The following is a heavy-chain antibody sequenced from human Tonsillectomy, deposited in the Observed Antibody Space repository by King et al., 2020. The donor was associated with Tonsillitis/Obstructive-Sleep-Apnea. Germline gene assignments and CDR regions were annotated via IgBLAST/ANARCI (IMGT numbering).Heavy chain of an antibody. V-gene: IGHV4-39*01. CDR2: IYYSGST. Sequence: QLQESGPGLVKPSETLSLTCTVSVGSISSSSYYWGWIRQPPGKGLEWIGSIYYSGSTYYNPSLKSRVTISVDTTKNQFSLKLSSVTAADTAVYYCARQRRGYSGYDFQGGGYFDYWGQGTLVTVSS. CDR3: ARQRRGYSGYDFQGGGYFDY. D-gene: IGHD5-12*01. J-gene: IGHJ4*02. CDR1: VGSISSSSYY.